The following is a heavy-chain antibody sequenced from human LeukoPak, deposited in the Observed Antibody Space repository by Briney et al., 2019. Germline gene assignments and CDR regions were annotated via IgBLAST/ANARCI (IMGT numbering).Heavy chain of an antibody. CDR2: ISPNSGGT. Sequence: ASVKVSCKASGYTFTGYYMHWVRQAPGQGLEWMGWISPNSGGTNYAQKFQGRVTMTRDTSISTAYMELSRLRSDDTAVYYCARDYGGNSGQWSDYWGQGTLVTVSS. CDR3: ARDYGGNSGQWSDY. J-gene: IGHJ4*02. D-gene: IGHD4-23*01. V-gene: IGHV1-2*02. CDR1: GYTFTGYY.